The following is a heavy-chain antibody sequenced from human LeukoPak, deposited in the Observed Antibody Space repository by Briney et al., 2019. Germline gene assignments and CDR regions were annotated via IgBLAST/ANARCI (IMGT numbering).Heavy chain of an antibody. CDR1: GYTFTGYY. D-gene: IGHD3-3*01. V-gene: IGHV1-2*02. J-gene: IGHJ4*02. Sequence: EASVKVSCKASGYTFTGYYMHWVRQAPGQGLEWMGWINPNSGGTNYAQKFQGRVTMTRDTSISTAYMELSRLRSDDTAVYYCARQFYDFWSGYYTRGFDYWGQGTLVTVSP. CDR3: ARQFYDFWSGYYTRGFDY. CDR2: INPNSGGT.